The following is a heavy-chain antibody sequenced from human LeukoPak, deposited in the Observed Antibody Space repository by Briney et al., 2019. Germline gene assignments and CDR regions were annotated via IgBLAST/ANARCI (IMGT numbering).Heavy chain of an antibody. V-gene: IGHV4-34*01. J-gene: IGHJ4*02. D-gene: IGHD2-15*01. CDR3: ARELRGTGSGGRAAGWYFDY. CDR2: INHSGST. Sequence: SETLSPTCAVYGGSFSGYYWSWIRQPPGKGLEWIGEINHSGSTNYNPSFKSRVTISVDTSKNQFSLKLSSVTAADTAVYYCARELRGTGSGGRAAGWYFDYWGQGTLVTVSS. CDR1: GGSFSGYY.